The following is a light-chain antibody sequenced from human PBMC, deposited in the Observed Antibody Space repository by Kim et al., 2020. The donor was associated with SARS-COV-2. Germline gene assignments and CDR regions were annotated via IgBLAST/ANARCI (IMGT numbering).Light chain of an antibody. V-gene: IGKV3-11*01. CDR3: QQRATWWT. CDR1: QSVRSS. CDR2: DAF. Sequence: EIVLTQSPAPLSLSPGERATLSCRASQSVRSSLAWYQQKPGQAPRLLISDAFNRATGIPARFSGSGSGTDFTLTINSLEPEDSAVYYCQQRATWWTFGQGTKVEIK. J-gene: IGKJ1*01.